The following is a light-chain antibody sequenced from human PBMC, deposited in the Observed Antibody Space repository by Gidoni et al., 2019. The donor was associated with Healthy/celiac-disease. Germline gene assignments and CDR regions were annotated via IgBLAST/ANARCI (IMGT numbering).Light chain of an antibody. CDR3: QQYNSYPYT. CDR1: QSISSW. Sequence: DIKMTQSPSTLSASVGDRVTITCRVSQSISSWLACYQQKPGKAPKLLIYKASSLECGVPSRFSGSGSGTECTLTVSSLQPDDFATDYCQQYNSYPYTFGQGTKLEIK. V-gene: IGKV1-5*03. CDR2: KAS. J-gene: IGKJ2*01.